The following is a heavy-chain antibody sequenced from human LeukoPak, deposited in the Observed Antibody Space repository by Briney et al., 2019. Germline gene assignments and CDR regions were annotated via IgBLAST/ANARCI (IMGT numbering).Heavy chain of an antibody. Sequence: ASVKVSCKASGFTFIGYYIHWVRQAPGQGLEWMGYINPHSGGTNSPQKFQGRVTMTTDTSISAAYMELSSLISDDTAMYYCVREGNELLSKNFDYWGQGTLVTVSS. D-gene: IGHD2-21*02. CDR1: GFTFIGYY. J-gene: IGHJ4*02. CDR2: INPHSGGT. CDR3: VREGNELLSKNFDY. V-gene: IGHV1-2*02.